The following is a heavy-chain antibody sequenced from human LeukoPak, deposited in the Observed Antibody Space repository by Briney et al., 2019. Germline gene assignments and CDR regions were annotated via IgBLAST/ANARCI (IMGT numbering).Heavy chain of an antibody. D-gene: IGHD6-13*01. CDR3: AKDRRGAAVGTDGDYYYGMDV. CDR2: ISYDGSNK. V-gene: IGHV3-30*18. J-gene: IGHJ6*04. CDR1: GFTFSSYG. Sequence: GRSLRLSCAASGFTFSSYGMHWVRQAPGKGLEWVAVISYDGSNKYYADSVKGRFTISRDNSKNTLYLQMNSLRAEDTAVYYCAKDRRGAAVGTDGDYYYGMDVWGKGTTVTVSS.